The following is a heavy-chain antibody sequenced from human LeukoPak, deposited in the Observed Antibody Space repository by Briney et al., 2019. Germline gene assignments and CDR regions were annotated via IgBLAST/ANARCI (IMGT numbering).Heavy chain of an antibody. V-gene: IGHV3-21*01. Sequence: GGSLRLSCAASEFTFSSYFMNWVRQTPGKGLEWVSSISSGSTYIYYADSVKGRFTISRDNAKNSLYLQMNSLRAEDTAVYYCARGYSYGASGFDYWGQGTLVTVSS. CDR3: ARGYSYGASGFDY. CDR2: ISSGSTYI. J-gene: IGHJ4*02. D-gene: IGHD5-18*01. CDR1: EFTFSSYF.